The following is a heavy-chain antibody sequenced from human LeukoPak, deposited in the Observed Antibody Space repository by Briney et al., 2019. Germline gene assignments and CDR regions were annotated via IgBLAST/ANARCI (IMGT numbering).Heavy chain of an antibody. J-gene: IGHJ4*02. CDR1: GGSISSGNYY. Sequence: SESLCLTCTVSGGSISSGNYYCGWGRQRPGKGLGWSGGIHHSGSTHYHPSHKSRDTISLDTSNNQLSLKLSSVTAADTAVYYCAGNTYYYDSSTYYSDYWGQGTLVTVSS. CDR2: IHHSGST. V-gene: IGHV4-31*03. CDR3: AGNTYYYDSSTYYSDY. D-gene: IGHD3-22*01.